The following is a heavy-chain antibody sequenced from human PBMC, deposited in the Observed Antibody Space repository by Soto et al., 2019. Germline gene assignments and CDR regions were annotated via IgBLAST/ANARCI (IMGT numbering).Heavy chain of an antibody. V-gene: IGHV4-59*01. CDR1: GGSFSGYY. CDR2: VYYSGST. D-gene: IGHD3-22*01. J-gene: IGHJ3*02. Sequence: PSETLSLTCAVYGGSFSGYYWSWIRQPPGKGLEWIGYVYYSGSTNYNSSLKSRVTISLDTSKSQFSLRLSSVTAADTAVYYCARVMFISLRSTDAFDIWGQGTMVTVSS. CDR3: ARVMFISLRSTDAFDI.